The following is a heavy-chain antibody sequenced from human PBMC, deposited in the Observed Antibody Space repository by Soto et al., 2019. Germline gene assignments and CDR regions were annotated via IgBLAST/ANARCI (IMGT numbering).Heavy chain of an antibody. CDR2: IIPIFGTA. CDR1: GGTFSSYA. V-gene: IGHV1-69*13. Sequence: SVKVSCKASGGTFSSYAISWVRQAPGQGLEWMGGIIPIFGTANYAQKFQGRVTITADESTSTAYMELSSLRSEDTAVYYCARETNDYSNGINWFDPWGQGTLVTVSS. J-gene: IGHJ5*02. D-gene: IGHD4-4*01. CDR3: ARETNDYSNGINWFDP.